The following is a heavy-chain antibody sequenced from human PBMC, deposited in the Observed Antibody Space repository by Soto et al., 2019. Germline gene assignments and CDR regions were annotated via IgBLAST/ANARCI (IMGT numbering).Heavy chain of an antibody. CDR1: GGSIRSYY. Sequence: QVQLQESGPGLVKPSETLSLTCTVSGGSIRSYYWSWIRQPPGKGLEWIWYIYYSGSTNYNPSLKSRVTIAVATSKNQFSLKLSSVTAADTAVYYCARDRSLDYWGQGTLVTVSS. D-gene: IGHD1-26*01. CDR2: IYYSGST. V-gene: IGHV4-59*01. J-gene: IGHJ4*02. CDR3: ARDRSLDY.